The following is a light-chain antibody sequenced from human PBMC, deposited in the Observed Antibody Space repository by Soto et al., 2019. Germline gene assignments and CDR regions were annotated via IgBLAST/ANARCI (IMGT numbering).Light chain of an antibody. CDR3: QQYGGSPRT. Sequence: EIVLTQSPGTPSLSPGERATLSCRASQSISSNYLAWYQQTPGQAPRLLIYDASSRAAGIPDRFSGSGSGTDFTLTISRLEPEDFGVYHCQQYGGSPRTFGQGTKV. V-gene: IGKV3-20*01. CDR1: QSISSNY. J-gene: IGKJ1*01. CDR2: DAS.